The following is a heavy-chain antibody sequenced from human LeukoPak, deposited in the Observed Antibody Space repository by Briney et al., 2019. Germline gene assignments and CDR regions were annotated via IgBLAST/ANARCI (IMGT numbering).Heavy chain of an antibody. CDR2: ISGSGGST. CDR3: AKDEASGSYFDY. J-gene: IGHJ4*02. Sequence: GGSLRLSYAASGFTVSTNFMSWVRQAPGKGLEWVSAISGSGGSTYYADSVKGRFAISRDNSKNTLYLQMNSLRAEDTAVYYCAKDEASGSYFDYWGQGTLVTVSS. CDR1: GFTVSTNF. D-gene: IGHD1-26*01. V-gene: IGHV3-23*01.